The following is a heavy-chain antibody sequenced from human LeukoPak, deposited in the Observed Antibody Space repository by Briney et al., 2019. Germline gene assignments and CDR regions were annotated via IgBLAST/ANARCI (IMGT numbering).Heavy chain of an antibody. CDR2: IWYDGSNK. V-gene: IGHV3-33*01. J-gene: IGHJ4*02. D-gene: IGHD6-13*01. CDR1: GFTFSSYG. CDR3: ARPGGGPGSIAAAGTPDY. Sequence: GGSLRLSCAASGFTFSSYGMHWVRQAPGKGLEWVAVIWYDGSNKYYADSVKGRFTISRDNSKNTLYLQMNSLRAEDTAVYYCARPGGGPGSIAAAGTPDYWGQGTLVTASS.